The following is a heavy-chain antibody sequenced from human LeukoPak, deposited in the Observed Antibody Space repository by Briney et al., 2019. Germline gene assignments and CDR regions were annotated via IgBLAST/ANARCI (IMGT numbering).Heavy chain of an antibody. CDR3: ARLLLGSTVIDY. D-gene: IGHD2-8*02. V-gene: IGHV4-34*01. CDR1: GGSFSGYY. J-gene: IGHJ4*02. CDR2: INHSGST. Sequence: SETLSLTCAVYGGSFSGYYWSWIRQPPGKGLEWIGEINHSGSTNYNPSLKSRVTTSVDTSKNQLSLNLKSGTAADTAVYFCARLLLGSTVIDYWGQGALVIVSS.